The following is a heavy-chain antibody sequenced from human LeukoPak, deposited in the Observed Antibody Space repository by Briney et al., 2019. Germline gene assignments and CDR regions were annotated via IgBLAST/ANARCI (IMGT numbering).Heavy chain of an antibody. CDR2: ISSSGSTM. V-gene: IGHV3-48*03. CDR3: AVVAFDI. CDR1: GFTFSSYE. J-gene: IGHJ3*02. Sequence: GGSLRLSCAASGFTFSSYEMNWVRQAPGKGLEWVSYISSSGSTMYYADSVKGRFTISRDNAKNSLYLQMNSLRAEGTAVYYCAVVAFDIWGQGTMVTVSS.